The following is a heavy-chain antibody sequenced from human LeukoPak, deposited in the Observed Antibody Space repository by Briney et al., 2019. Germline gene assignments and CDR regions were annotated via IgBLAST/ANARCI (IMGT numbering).Heavy chain of an antibody. J-gene: IGHJ4*02. CDR3: ARDNILTGAQLHYYFDY. CDR1: GGTFSSYA. V-gene: IGHV1-69*04. Sequence: SVKVSCKASGGTFSSYAISWVRQAPGQGLEWMGRIIPILGIANYAQKFQGRVTITADKSTSTAYMELSSLRSEDTAMYYCARDNILTGAQLHYYFDYWGQGTLVTVSS. CDR2: IIPILGIA. D-gene: IGHD3-9*01.